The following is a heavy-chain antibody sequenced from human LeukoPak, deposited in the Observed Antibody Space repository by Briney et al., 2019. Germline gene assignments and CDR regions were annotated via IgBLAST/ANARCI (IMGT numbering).Heavy chain of an antibody. J-gene: IGHJ4*02. V-gene: IGHV4-59*01. CDR3: AKNEGRYDGVGRYITTADY. D-gene: IGHD2-8*01. Sequence: SETLSLTCTVSGGSISDSYWTWIRQPPGTGLEWIGYVSYSGSTNYNPSLKSRVSISVDASKNQFSLKLSSVTAADTAVYYCAKNEGRYDGVGRYITTADYWGQGTLVTVSS. CDR1: GGSISDSY. CDR2: VSYSGST.